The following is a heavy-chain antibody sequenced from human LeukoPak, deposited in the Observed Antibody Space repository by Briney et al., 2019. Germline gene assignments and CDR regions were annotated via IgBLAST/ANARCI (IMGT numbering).Heavy chain of an antibody. D-gene: IGHD4-17*01. Sequence: GGSLRLSCAASGFTFSSYWMSWVRQAPGKGLEWVANIKQDGSEKYYVDSVKGRFTISRDNAKNSLYLQMNSLRAEDTAVYYCARPTMTTVTYGGLGYWGQGTLVTVSS. CDR1: GFTFSSYW. CDR2: IKQDGSEK. J-gene: IGHJ4*02. V-gene: IGHV3-7*01. CDR3: ARPTMTTVTYGGLGY.